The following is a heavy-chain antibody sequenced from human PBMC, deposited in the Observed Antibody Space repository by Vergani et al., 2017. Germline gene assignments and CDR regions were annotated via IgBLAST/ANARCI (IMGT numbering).Heavy chain of an antibody. CDR1: GFTFSSYS. Sequence: EVQLVESGGGLVKPGGSLRLSCAASGFTFSSYSMNWVRQAPGKGLEWVSSISSSSSYIYYADSVKGRYTISRDNAKNSLYLQMNSLRSEDTAVYYCAGGPFSKVVTFDYWGQGTLVTVSS. D-gene: IGHD3-22*01. J-gene: IGHJ4*02. V-gene: IGHV3-21*01. CDR2: ISSSSSYI. CDR3: AGGPFSKVVTFDY.